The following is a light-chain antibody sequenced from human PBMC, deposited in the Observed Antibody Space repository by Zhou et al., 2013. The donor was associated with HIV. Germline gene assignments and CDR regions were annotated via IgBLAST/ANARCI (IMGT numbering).Light chain of an antibody. V-gene: IGKV1-39*01. CDR2: AST. Sequence: DIQMTQSPSSLSASVGDRVTITCRASQSISTYLNWYQQKLGKAPKLLTYASTSLQSGVPSRFSGSGSGTDFTLTISSLQPEDVATYYCQQSYNTPHTFGQGTKLEI. J-gene: IGKJ2*01. CDR1: QSISTY. CDR3: QQSYNTPHT.